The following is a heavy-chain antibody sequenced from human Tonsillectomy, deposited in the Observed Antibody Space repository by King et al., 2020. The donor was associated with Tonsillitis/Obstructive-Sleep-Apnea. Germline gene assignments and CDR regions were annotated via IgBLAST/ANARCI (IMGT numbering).Heavy chain of an antibody. J-gene: IGHJ6*03. V-gene: IGHV4-34*01. CDR1: GGSFSGYY. CDR3: ARGYCSSTSCYPYYYYMDV. D-gene: IGHD2-2*01. CDR2: INHSGST. Sequence: VQLQQWGAGLLKPSKTLSLTCAIYGGSFSGYYWSWIRQPPGKGLEWIGKINHSGSTNYNPSLKSRVTISVDTSKNQFSLKLNSMTAADTAVYYCARGYCSSTSCYPYYYYMDVWGKGTTVTVSS.